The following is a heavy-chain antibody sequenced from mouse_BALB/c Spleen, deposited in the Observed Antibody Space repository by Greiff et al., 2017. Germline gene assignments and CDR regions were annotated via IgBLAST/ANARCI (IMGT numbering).Heavy chain of an antibody. CDR3: ARELGRGYFDY. V-gene: IGHV5-15*02. D-gene: IGHD4-1*01. CDR1: GFTFSDYG. J-gene: IGHJ2*01. CDR2: ISNLAYSI. Sequence: EVQLVESGGGLVQPGGSRKLSCAASGFTFSDYGMAWVRQAPGKGPEWVAFISNLAYSIYYADTVTGRFTISRENAKNTLYLEMSSLRSEDTAMYYCARELGRGYFDYWGQGTTLTVSS.